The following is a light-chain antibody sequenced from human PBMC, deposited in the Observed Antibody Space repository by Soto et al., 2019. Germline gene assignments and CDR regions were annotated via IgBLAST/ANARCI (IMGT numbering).Light chain of an antibody. Sequence: DIVLTRSPGTLSLSPGERATLSCKSSQSVSSSFLAWFQQKPGQAPGLLIYGASSRATGIPDRFSGSGSGTDFTLTISRLEPEDFAVYYCQQHGTSPITLGQGTRLEIK. CDR3: QQHGTSPIT. J-gene: IGKJ5*01. CDR1: QSVSSSF. V-gene: IGKV3-20*01. CDR2: GAS.